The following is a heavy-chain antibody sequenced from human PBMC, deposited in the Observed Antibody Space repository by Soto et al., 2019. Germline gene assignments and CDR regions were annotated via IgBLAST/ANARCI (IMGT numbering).Heavy chain of an antibody. CDR1: GFTFSNYG. J-gene: IGHJ4*02. V-gene: IGHV3-30*18. Sequence: QVQLVESGGGVVQPGRSLRLSCAASGFTFSNYGMHWVRQAPGKGLEWVIVIPYDGNVAYYADSVKGRFTISRDNSKNTLYLQMNSLRTEDTGMYYCAKEGPITNWYSDYWGQGTLVTVSS. CDR3: AKEGPITNWYSDY. D-gene: IGHD1-1*01. CDR2: IPYDGNVA.